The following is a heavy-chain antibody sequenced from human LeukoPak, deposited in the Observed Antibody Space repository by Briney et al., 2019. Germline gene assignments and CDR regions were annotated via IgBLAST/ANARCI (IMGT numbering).Heavy chain of an antibody. CDR3: ARDPPRGYSYGSDY. J-gene: IGHJ4*02. D-gene: IGHD5-18*01. CDR2: IYDSGST. V-gene: IGHV4-59*12. Sequence: PSETLSLTCTVSGGSISNYYWSWIRQPPGKGLEWIGYIYDSGSTNYNPSLKSRVTISVDTSKNQFSLKLSSVTAADTAVYYCARDPPRGYSYGSDYWGQGTLVTVSS. CDR1: GGSISNYY.